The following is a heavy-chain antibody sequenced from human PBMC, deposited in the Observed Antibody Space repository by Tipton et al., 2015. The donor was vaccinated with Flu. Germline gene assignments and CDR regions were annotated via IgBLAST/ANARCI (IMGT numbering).Heavy chain of an antibody. V-gene: IGHV3-33*01. CDR2: IWYDGSNI. Sequence: SLRLSCKVSGFDFSVYGMHWVRQAPGKGLEWVAVIWYDGSNIHYADSVKGRFTISRDNSKNTLYLQMNGLRAEDTAGYYCAIDEGVVNHYFGMDVWGQGTTVTVSS. CDR1: GFDFSVYG. J-gene: IGHJ6*01. CDR3: AIDEGVVNHYFGMDV.